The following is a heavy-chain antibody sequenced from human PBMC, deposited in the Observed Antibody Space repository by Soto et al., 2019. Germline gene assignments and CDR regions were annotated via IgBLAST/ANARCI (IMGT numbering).Heavy chain of an antibody. V-gene: IGHV1-2*02. CDR3: TPENAVFES. CDR1: GYTFTGYL. CDR2: INPNSGYT. D-gene: IGHD2-8*01. J-gene: IGHJ1*01. Sequence: ASVKVSCKASGYTFTGYLIHWVRQATGQGLEWMGCINPNSGYTVYAQKFQGRVTMTRDTSITTAYMDLSSLISDDTAVYYCTPENAVFESWGLGNLATFSS.